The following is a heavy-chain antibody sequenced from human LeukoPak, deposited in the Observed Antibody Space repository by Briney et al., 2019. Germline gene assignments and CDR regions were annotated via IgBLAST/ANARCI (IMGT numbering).Heavy chain of an antibody. Sequence: ESGPTLVNPTQTLTLTCTFSGFSLSTSGVGVGWIRQPPGKALEWLALIYWDDDKRYSPSLKSRLTITKDTSKNQVVLTMTNMDPVDTATYYCAHGFDYDFWSGLDKYDAFDIWGQGTMVTVSS. CDR3: AHGFDYDFWSGLDKYDAFDI. J-gene: IGHJ3*02. CDR2: IYWDDDK. CDR1: GFSLSTSGVG. D-gene: IGHD3-3*01. V-gene: IGHV2-5*02.